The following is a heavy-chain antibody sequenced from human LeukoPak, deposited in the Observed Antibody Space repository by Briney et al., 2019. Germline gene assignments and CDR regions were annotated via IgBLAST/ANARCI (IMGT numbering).Heavy chain of an antibody. CDR1: GYTFSSYD. Sequence: ASVRVSCKASGYTFSSYDINWVRQATGQGLEWMGWMNPNSGNTGYAQRFQGRLNMTRNTSISTAYMELSSLRSEDTAVYYCARRVGSGWPVQHWGQGTLVTVSS. J-gene: IGHJ1*01. V-gene: IGHV1-8*01. CDR2: MNPNSGNT. D-gene: IGHD6-19*01. CDR3: ARRVGSGWPVQH.